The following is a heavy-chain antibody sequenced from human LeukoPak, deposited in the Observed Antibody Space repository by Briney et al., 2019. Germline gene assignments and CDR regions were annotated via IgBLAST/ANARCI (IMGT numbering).Heavy chain of an antibody. Sequence: PGGSLRLSCTASVFPFIEYSMNWVRQVPGKGLEWISYIGIDSGNTKYADSVRGRFTISADKAKNSLYLQMNSLRVEDTAVYYCARDHNYAFDNWGQGTLVSVAS. J-gene: IGHJ4*02. CDR1: VFPFIEYS. V-gene: IGHV3-48*01. CDR3: ARDHNYAFDN. CDR2: IGIDSGNT. D-gene: IGHD1-1*01.